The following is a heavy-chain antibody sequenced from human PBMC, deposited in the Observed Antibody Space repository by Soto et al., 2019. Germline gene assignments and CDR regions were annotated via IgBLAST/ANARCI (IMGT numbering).Heavy chain of an antibody. CDR1: GFTFSSYS. Sequence: EVQLVESGGGLVKPGGSLRLSCAASGFTFSSYSMNWVRQAPGKGLEWVSSISSSSSYIYYADSVKGRFTISRDNAKNSLYLQMNSRRAEDTAVYYCARVASGSYYEGEDDDAFDIWGQGTMVTVSS. CDR3: ARVASGSYYEGEDDDAFDI. V-gene: IGHV3-21*01. CDR2: ISSSSSYI. D-gene: IGHD1-26*01. J-gene: IGHJ3*02.